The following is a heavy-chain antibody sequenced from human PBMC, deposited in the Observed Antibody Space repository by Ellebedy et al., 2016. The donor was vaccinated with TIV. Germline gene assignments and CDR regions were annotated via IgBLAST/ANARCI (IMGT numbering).Heavy chain of an antibody. V-gene: IGHV3-30*03. CDR2: ISYDGSNK. Sequence: GGSLRLSCAASGFTFTSYGMHWVRQAPGKGLEWVAVISYDGSNKDYADSVKGRFSISRDNPKNTLDLQMNSLRAEDTAVYFCARGLYYFDYWGQGTLVTVSS. CDR3: ARGLYYFDY. CDR1: GFTFTSYG. J-gene: IGHJ4*02.